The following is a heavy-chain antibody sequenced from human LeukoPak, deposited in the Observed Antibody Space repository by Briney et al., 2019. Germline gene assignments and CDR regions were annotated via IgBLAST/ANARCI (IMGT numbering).Heavy chain of an antibody. Sequence: SETLSLTCTVSGASIRSGGYYWSWIRQPPGKGLEWIGYIYHSESTYYNPSLKSRVTISVDRSKNQFSLKLTSVTTADTAVYYCARFRYSGSYSPWGQGTLVTVSS. V-gene: IGHV4-30-2*01. CDR1: GASIRSGGYY. D-gene: IGHD1-26*01. CDR3: ARFRYSGSYSP. J-gene: IGHJ4*02. CDR2: IYHSEST.